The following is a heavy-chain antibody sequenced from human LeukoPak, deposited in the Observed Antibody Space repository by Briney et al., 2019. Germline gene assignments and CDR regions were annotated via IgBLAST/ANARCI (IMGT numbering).Heavy chain of an antibody. J-gene: IGHJ3*02. Sequence: GGSLRLSCAASGFTFSSYSMNWVRQAPGKGLEWVSSISSSSSYIYYADSVKGRFTISRDNAKNSLYLQMNSLRAEDTAVYYCASYPGYSYGYAFDIWGQGTMVTVSS. CDR2: ISSSSSYI. D-gene: IGHD5-18*01. CDR3: ASYPGYSYGYAFDI. CDR1: GFTFSSYS. V-gene: IGHV3-21*01.